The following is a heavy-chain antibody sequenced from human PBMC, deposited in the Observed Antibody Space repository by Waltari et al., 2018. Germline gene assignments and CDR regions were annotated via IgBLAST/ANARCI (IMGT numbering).Heavy chain of an antibody. Sequence: QVQLQESGPGLVKPSETLSLTCTVSGGSISSYYWSWIRQPPGKGLEWIGYIYYSGSTNYNPALKSRVTISVDTSKNQFSLKLSSVTAADTAVYYCARAGRSITPASYFDYWGQGTLVTVSS. CDR2: IYYSGST. J-gene: IGHJ4*02. D-gene: IGHD3-10*01. CDR3: ARAGRSITPASYFDY. V-gene: IGHV4-59*01. CDR1: GGSISSYY.